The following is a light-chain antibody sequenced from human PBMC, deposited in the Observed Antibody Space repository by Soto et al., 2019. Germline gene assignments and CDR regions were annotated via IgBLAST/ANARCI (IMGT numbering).Light chain of an antibody. CDR2: DVS. J-gene: IGLJ2*01. Sequence: QSALTQPASMSGSPGQSITISCTGASSDFGRNYVSWYQQQHPGKAPKLIIYDVSNRPSGVSNRFSGSKFDNTASLTISGLQPEDESDYYCSSFSSNTLVFGGGTQLTVL. V-gene: IGLV2-14*03. CDR1: SSDFGRNY. CDR3: SSFSSNTLV.